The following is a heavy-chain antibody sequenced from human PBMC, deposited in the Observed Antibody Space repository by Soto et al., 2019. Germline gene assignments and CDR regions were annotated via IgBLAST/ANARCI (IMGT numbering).Heavy chain of an antibody. Sequence: QVQLVQSGAEVKKPGSSVKVSCKASGGTFSSYAISWVRQAPGQGLEWMGGIIPIFDTANYAQKFQGRVTITADESTSTAYMELSSLRSEDTAVYYCARHDYISSSCYYYYYYGMDVWGQGTTVTVSS. CDR3: ARHDYISSSCYYYYYYGMDV. D-gene: IGHD2-2*01. CDR1: GGTFSSYA. J-gene: IGHJ6*02. CDR2: IIPIFDTA. V-gene: IGHV1-69*12.